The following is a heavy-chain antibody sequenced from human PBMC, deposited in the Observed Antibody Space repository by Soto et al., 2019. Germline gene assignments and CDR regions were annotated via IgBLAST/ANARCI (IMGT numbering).Heavy chain of an antibody. CDR2: IYYSGST. V-gene: IGHV4-59*01. J-gene: IGHJ3*01. Sequence: QVQLQESGPGLVKPSEPLALTCTVSGGSISSYYWSWIRHPPGKGLEWIGYIYYSGSTNYNPSLTSRVTISVDTSKNQFSLKLSSVTAADTAVYYCARDHSGFWSGYRPEAFALWGQGTMVTVSS. CDR1: GGSISSYY. CDR3: ARDHSGFWSGYRPEAFAL. D-gene: IGHD3-3*01.